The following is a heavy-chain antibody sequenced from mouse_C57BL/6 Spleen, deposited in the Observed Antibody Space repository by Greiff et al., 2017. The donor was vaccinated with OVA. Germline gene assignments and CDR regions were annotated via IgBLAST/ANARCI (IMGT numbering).Heavy chain of an antibody. J-gene: IGHJ2*01. CDR2: ISYDGSN. Sequence: ESGPGLVKPSQSLSLTCSVTGYSITSGYYWNWIRQFPGNKLEWMGYISYDGSNNYNPSLKNRISITRDTSKNQFFLKLNSVTTEDTATYYCARGDGSNYWGQGTTLTVSS. CDR3: ARGDGSNY. CDR1: GYSITSGYY. D-gene: IGHD1-1*01. V-gene: IGHV3-6*01.